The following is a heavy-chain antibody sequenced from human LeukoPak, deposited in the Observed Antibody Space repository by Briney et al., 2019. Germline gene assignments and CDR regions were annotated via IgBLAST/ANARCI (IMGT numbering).Heavy chain of an antibody. CDR2: IWYDGSNK. J-gene: IGHJ6*03. V-gene: IGHV3-33*01. CDR1: GFTFSSYG. CDR3: ARDPPLDYYYMDV. Sequence: GGSLRLSCAASGFTFSSYGMHWVRQAPGKGLEWVAVIWYDGSNKYYADSVKGRFTISRDNSKNTLYLQMNSLRAEDTAVYYCARDPPLDYYYMDVWGKGTTVTVSS.